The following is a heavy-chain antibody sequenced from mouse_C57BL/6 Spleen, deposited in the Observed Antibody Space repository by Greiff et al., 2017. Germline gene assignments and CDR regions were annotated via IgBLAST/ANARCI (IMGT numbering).Heavy chain of an antibody. CDR1: GYSFTDYN. Sequence: EVQLQESGPELVKPGASVKISCKASGYSFTDYNMNWVKQSNGKSLEWIGVINPNCGTISYNDKFKGKATLTVDQSSSTAYMQLNSLTSEDSAVYYCARADGYFYGLAYWGQGTLVTVSA. V-gene: IGHV1-39*01. J-gene: IGHJ4*01. CDR3: ARADGYFYGLAY. D-gene: IGHD2-3*01. CDR2: INPNCGTI.